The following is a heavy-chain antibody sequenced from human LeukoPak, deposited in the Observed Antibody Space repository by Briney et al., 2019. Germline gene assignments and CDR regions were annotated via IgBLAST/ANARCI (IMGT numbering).Heavy chain of an antibody. J-gene: IGHJ4*02. Sequence: PGGSLRLSCAASGFTFSSYGMHGVRQAPGRGLEWVAFIRYDGSNKYYADSVKGRFTISRDNSKNTLYLQMNSLRAEDTAVYYCAKEGDGSGSQNPIFDYWGQGTLVTVSS. V-gene: IGHV3-30*02. D-gene: IGHD3-10*01. CDR1: GFTFSSYG. CDR2: IRYDGSNK. CDR3: AKEGDGSGSQNPIFDY.